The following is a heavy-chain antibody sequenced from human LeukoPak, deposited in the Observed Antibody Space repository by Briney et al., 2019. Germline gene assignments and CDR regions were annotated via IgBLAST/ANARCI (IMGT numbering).Heavy chain of an antibody. V-gene: IGHV4-59*01. D-gene: IGHD6-19*01. CDR2: IYYSGST. Sequence: PSETLSLTCTVSGGSISSYYWSWIRQPPGKGLEWIGYIYYSGSTNYNPSLKSRVTISVDTSKNQFSLKLSSVTAADTAVYYCARHGGDSSGWYSLYFDYWGQGTLVTVSS. CDR1: GGSISSYY. CDR3: ARHGGDSSGWYSLYFDY. J-gene: IGHJ4*02.